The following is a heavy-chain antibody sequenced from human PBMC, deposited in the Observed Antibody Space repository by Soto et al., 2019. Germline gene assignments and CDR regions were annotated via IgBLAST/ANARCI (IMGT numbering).Heavy chain of an antibody. CDR2: IIPIFGTA. V-gene: IGHV1-69*12. CDR3: ARGQTGGGGRYLFDN. Sequence: QVQLVQSGAEVKKPGSSVKVSCKASGGTFSSYAIDWVRQAPGQGLEWMGGIIPIFGTADYAQKFQGRVTITADVSTSTAYRELSSLRSEDTAVYYVARGQTGGGGRYLFDNCGQGNLVTVSP. J-gene: IGHJ4*02. CDR1: GGTFSSYA. D-gene: IGHD3-16*01.